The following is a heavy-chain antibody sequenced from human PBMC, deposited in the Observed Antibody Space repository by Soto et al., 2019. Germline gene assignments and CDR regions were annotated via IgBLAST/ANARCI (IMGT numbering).Heavy chain of an antibody. Sequence: ASVKVSCKASGYTFTSYYMHWVRQAPGQGLEWMGIINPSGGSTSYAQKFQGRVTMTRDTSTSTVYMELSSLRSEDTAVYYCARGKIFGHLYYYYGMDVWGQGTTVTVSS. J-gene: IGHJ6*02. CDR1: GYTFTSYY. CDR3: ARGKIFGHLYYYYGMDV. V-gene: IGHV1-46*01. CDR2: INPSGGST. D-gene: IGHD3-3*01.